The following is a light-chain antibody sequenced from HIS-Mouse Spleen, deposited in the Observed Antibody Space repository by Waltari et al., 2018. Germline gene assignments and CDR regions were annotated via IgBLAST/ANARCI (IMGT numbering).Light chain of an antibody. CDR1: QGISNY. Sequence: DIQMTQSPSSLSASVGARVTITCRASQGISNYLAWYQQKPGKVPKLLIYAASTLQSGVPSRVSGSGSGTDFTLTISSLQPEDVATYYCQKYNSAPRLTFGGGTKVEIK. CDR2: AAS. V-gene: IGKV1-27*01. J-gene: IGKJ4*01. CDR3: QKYNSAPRLT.